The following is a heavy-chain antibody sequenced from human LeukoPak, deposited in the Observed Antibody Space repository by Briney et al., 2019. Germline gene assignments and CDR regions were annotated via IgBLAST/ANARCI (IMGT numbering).Heavy chain of an antibody. CDR3: ARDNVGALDY. J-gene: IGHJ4*01. Sequence: GGSLRLSCVASGFTFSSYWMAWVRPAPGKRLEWVANMKQDGSAKHYADSVKGRFSISRDNSKNSVYLQMDSLRAEDTALYYCARDNVGALDYWGHGTLVTVSS. CDR2: MKQDGSAK. CDR1: GFTFSSYW. D-gene: IGHD1-26*01. V-gene: IGHV3-7*01.